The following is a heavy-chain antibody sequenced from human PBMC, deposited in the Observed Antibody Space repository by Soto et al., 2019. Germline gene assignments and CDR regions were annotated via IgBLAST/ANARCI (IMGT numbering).Heavy chain of an antibody. CDR1: GFTFDSYW. V-gene: IGHV3-7*01. CDR2: IKQDGGQT. Sequence: PGGSLRLSCAASGFTFDSYWMTWVRQAPGKGLEWVAHIKQDGGQTYYVDSVKGRFTISRDNAKTSLYLQMNSLRAEDTSVYFCVRGGNGYENWPPYYYYGMDVWGQGTTVTVSS. D-gene: IGHD5-12*01. CDR3: VRGGNGYENWPPYYYYGMDV. J-gene: IGHJ6*02.